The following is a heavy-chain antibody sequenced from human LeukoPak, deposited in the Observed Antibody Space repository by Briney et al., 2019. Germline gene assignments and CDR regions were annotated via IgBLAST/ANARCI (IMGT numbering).Heavy chain of an antibody. CDR2: IRYDGSNK. CDR1: GFTFSSYG. CDR3: AKGHHYGDRTLDY. D-gene: IGHD4-17*01. J-gene: IGHJ4*02. V-gene: IGHV3-30*02. Sequence: GGSLRLSCAASGFTFSSYGMHLVRQAPGKGLEWVAFIRYDGSNKYYADSVKGRFTISRDNSKNTLYLQMNSLRVGDTAVYYCAKGHHYGDRTLDYWGQGTLVTVSS.